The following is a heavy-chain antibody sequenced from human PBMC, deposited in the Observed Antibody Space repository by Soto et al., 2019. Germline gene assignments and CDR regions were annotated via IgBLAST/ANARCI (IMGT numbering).Heavy chain of an antibody. V-gene: IGHV4-61*08. CDR1: GGSVTSGGYH. Sequence: SETLSLTCSVSGGSVTSGGYHWNWIRQSPGKGLEWIGYMYYTGTTNYNPSLRSRVSISIDTSKNQFSLKLTSVTAADTAIYYCVRDVLAPWGQGTQVTVSS. J-gene: IGHJ5*02. CDR3: VRDVLAP. CDR2: MYYTGTT.